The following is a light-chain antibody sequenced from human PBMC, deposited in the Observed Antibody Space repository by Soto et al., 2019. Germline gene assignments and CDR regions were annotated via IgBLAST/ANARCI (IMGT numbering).Light chain of an antibody. CDR1: QSVSNNY. Sequence: EVVLTQSPGTLSLSPGERATLSSRASQSVSNNYLAWYQQKPGQAPRLLIYGASNRATGIPDRFSGSGSGTDFTLTISRLEPEDFAVYYCQQYGSSGTFGQGTKVAIK. CDR3: QQYGSSGT. J-gene: IGKJ1*01. V-gene: IGKV3-20*01. CDR2: GAS.